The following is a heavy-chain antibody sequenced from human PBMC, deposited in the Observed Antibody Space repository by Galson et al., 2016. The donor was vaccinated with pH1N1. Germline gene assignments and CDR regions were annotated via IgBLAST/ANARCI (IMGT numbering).Heavy chain of an antibody. V-gene: IGHV3-30*04. D-gene: IGHD6-19*01. J-gene: IGHJ6*03. CDR1: GFTFSSFA. CDR3: ARVGRQWLAGDYSYMDV. Sequence: SLRLSCAASGFTFSSFAMYWVRQAPGKGLEWVAVISYEGSNKFYAASVQGRFTISRDNSKNTLYLQMNSLRGEDAAIYYCARVGRQWLAGDYSYMDVWGKGTTVAVSS. CDR2: ISYEGSNK.